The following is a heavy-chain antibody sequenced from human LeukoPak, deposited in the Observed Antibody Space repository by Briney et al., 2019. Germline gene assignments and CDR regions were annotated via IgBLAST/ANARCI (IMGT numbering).Heavy chain of an antibody. V-gene: IGHV1-24*01. CDR1: GYTFTGYY. Sequence: ASVKVSCKASGYTFTGYYMHWVRQAPGKGLEWMGGFDPEDGETIYAQKFQGRVTMTEDTSTDTAYMELSSLRSEDTAVYYCATDPYGDYYFDYWGQGTLVTVSS. CDR2: FDPEDGET. J-gene: IGHJ4*02. CDR3: ATDPYGDYYFDY. D-gene: IGHD4-17*01.